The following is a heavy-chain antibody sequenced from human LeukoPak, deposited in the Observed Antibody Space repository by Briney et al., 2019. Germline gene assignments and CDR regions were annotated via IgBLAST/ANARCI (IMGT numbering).Heavy chain of an antibody. Sequence: QSGGSLRLSCAASGXTFSSYDMHWVRQAPGKGLEWVAVIWFDGRNKYYADSVKGRFTISRDNSKNTLYLQMNSLRAEDTAVYYCARPSGSYWYFDLWGRGTLVTVSS. CDR3: ARPSGSYWYFDL. J-gene: IGHJ2*01. V-gene: IGHV3-33*01. CDR1: GXTFSSYD. CDR2: IWFDGRNK. D-gene: IGHD1-26*01.